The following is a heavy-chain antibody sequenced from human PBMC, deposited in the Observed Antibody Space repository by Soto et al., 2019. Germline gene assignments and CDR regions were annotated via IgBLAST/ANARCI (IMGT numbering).Heavy chain of an antibody. D-gene: IGHD3-22*01. J-gene: IGHJ3*02. CDR3: ARLGGSGSRDAFDI. Sequence: PGESLKISCKGSGYSFTSYWISWVRQMPGKGLEWMGRIDLSDSYTNYSPSFQGPVTISADKSISTAYLQWSSLEASDTAIYYCARLGGSGSRDAFDIWGQGTMVTVSS. CDR1: GYSFTSYW. V-gene: IGHV5-10-1*01. CDR2: IDLSDSYT.